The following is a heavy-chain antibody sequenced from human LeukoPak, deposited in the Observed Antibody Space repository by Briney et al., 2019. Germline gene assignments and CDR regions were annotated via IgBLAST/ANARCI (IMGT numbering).Heavy chain of an antibody. D-gene: IGHD5-24*01. CDR1: GGTFSSYA. Sequence: SSVKVSCKASGGTFSSYAINWVRQAPGQGLEWMGGIIPIFGTANYAQKFQGRVTITADESTSTAYMELSSLRSEDTAVYYCARDGEMEGDGYNFDYWGQGTLVTVSS. CDR2: IIPIFGTA. CDR3: ARDGEMEGDGYNFDY. V-gene: IGHV1-69*01. J-gene: IGHJ4*02.